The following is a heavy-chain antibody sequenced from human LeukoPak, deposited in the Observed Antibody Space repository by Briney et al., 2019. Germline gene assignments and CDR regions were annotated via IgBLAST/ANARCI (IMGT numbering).Heavy chain of an antibody. D-gene: IGHD6-13*01. J-gene: IGHJ4*02. CDR1: GYTFTSYD. CDR2: MNPNSGNT. Sequence: ASVKVSCKASGYTFTSYDINWVRQATGQGLEWMGWMNPNSGNTGYAQKFQGRVTITRNTSISTAYMELSSLRSEDTAVYYCAGVYGVIAAAGHDYWGQGTLVTVSS. V-gene: IGHV1-8*03. CDR3: AGVYGVIAAAGHDY.